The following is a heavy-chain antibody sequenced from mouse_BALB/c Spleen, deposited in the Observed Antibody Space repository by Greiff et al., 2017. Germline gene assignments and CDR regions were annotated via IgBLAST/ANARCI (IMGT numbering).Heavy chain of an antibody. CDR1: GFSLTSYG. D-gene: IGHD2-14*01. V-gene: IGHV2-6-2*01. CDR3: ARHEVRRGYAMDY. CDR2: IWSDGST. Sequence: QVQLKQSGPDLVAPSQSLSITCTVSGFSLTSYGVHWVRQPPGKGLEWLVVIWSDGSTTYNSALKSRLSISKDNSKSQVFLKMNSLQTDDTAMYYCARHEVRRGYAMDYWGQGTSVTVSS. J-gene: IGHJ4*01.